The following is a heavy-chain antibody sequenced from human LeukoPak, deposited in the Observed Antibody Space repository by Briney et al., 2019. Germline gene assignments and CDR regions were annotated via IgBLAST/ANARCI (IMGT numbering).Heavy chain of an antibody. D-gene: IGHD2-8*01. CDR3: ASGGLGYCTNGVCYDAFDI. V-gene: IGHV1-69*13. CDR2: IIPIFGTA. CDR1: GGTFSSYA. J-gene: IGHJ3*02. Sequence: GASVKVSCKASGGTFSSYAISWVRQAPGQGLEWMGGIIPIFGTANYAQKFQGRVTITADESTSTAYMELSSLRSEDTAVYYCASGGLGYCTNGVCYDAFDIRGQGTMVTVSS.